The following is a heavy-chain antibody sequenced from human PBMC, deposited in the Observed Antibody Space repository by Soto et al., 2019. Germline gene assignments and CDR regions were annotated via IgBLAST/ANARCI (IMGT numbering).Heavy chain of an antibody. CDR3: ARNYDIDYYYYMDV. CDR2: IYHSGST. D-gene: IGHD3-9*01. V-gene: IGHV4-4*02. CDR1: SGSISSSNW. Sequence: PSETLSLTCAVSSGSISSSNWWSWVRQPPGKGLEWIGEIYHSGSTNYNPSLKSRVTISVDKSKNQFSLKLSSVTAADTAVYYCARNYDIDYYYYMDVWGKGTTVTVSS. J-gene: IGHJ6*03.